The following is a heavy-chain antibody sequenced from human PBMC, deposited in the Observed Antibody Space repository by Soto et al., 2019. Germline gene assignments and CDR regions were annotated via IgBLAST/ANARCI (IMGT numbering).Heavy chain of an antibody. D-gene: IGHD2-2*02. CDR2: INHSGST. V-gene: IGHV4-34*01. CDR1: GGSFSGYY. Sequence: SETLSLTGAVYGGSFSGYYWSWIRQPPGKGLEWIGEINHSGSTNYNPSLKSRVTISVDTSKNQFSLKLSSVTAADTAVYYCARGLVVPAAIVFLGFDPWGQGTLVTVSS. J-gene: IGHJ5*02. CDR3: ARGLVVPAAIVFLGFDP.